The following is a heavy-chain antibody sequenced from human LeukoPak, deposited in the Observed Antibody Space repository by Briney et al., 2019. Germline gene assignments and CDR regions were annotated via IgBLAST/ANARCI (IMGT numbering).Heavy chain of an antibody. CDR3: ARDERRSSYYYYYMDV. CDR1: GGTFSSYA. D-gene: IGHD2-2*01. CDR2: IIPIFGTA. Sequence: GSSVKVSCKASGGTFSSYAISWVRQAPGQGLEWMGGIIPIFGTANYAQKFQGRVTITTDESTSTAYMELSSLRSEDTAVYYSARDERRSSYYYYYMDVWGKGTTVTVSS. J-gene: IGHJ6*03. V-gene: IGHV1-69*05.